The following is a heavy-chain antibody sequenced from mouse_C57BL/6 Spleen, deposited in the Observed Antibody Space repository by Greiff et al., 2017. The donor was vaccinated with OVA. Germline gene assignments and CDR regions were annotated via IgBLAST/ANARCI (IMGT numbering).Heavy chain of an antibody. J-gene: IGHJ4*01. Sequence: QVQLQQSGAELVMPGASVKLSCKASGYTFTSYWMHWVKQRPGQGLEWIGEIDPSDSYTNYNQKFKGKSTLTVDKSSSTAYMQLSSLTSEDSAVYYCARPPTVVATDYAMDYWGQGTSVTVSS. CDR2: IDPSDSYT. CDR1: GYTFTSYW. D-gene: IGHD1-1*01. V-gene: IGHV1-69*01. CDR3: ARPPTVVATDYAMDY.